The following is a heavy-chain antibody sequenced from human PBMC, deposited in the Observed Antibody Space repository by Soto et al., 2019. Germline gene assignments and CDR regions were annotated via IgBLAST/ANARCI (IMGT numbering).Heavy chain of an antibody. CDR3: TRDASRDSSARGWFDP. Sequence: PRLSCAASGFTFRSFTMNWVRQPPGGGLEWVSTISSNSAYIYYTDALRVRFTISRDNAKNSLHLQMNSLRAEDKAVYYCTRDASRDSSARGWFDPWGPGTLVTVSS. CDR2: ISSNSAYI. D-gene: IGHD6-13*01. J-gene: IGHJ5*02. CDR1: GFTFRSFT. V-gene: IGHV3-21*01.